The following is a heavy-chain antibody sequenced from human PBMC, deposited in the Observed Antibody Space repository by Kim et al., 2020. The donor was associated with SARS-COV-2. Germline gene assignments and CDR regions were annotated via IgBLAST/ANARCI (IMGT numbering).Heavy chain of an antibody. Sequence: STNHTPSLKSRVTISVDTSKNQFSLKLSSVTAADTAVYYCASADYGEVFYWGQGTLVTVSS. D-gene: IGHD4-17*01. V-gene: IGHV4-34*01. CDR3: ASADYGEVFY. J-gene: IGHJ4*02. CDR2: ST.